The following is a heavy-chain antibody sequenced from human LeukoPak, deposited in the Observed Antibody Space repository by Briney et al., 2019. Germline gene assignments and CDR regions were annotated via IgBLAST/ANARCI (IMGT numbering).Heavy chain of an antibody. D-gene: IGHD3-10*01. V-gene: IGHV3-23*01. J-gene: IGHJ4*02. CDR3: AKSRLYGSGGSSSDY. Sequence: GGSLRLSCAASGFTFRTYAMSWVRQAPGKGLEWVSAISGSGGSTYYTDSVKGRFTISRDNSKNTLYLQMNSLRVEDTAVYYCAKSRLYGSGGSSSDYWGQGTLVTVSS. CDR2: ISGSGGST. CDR1: GFTFRTYA.